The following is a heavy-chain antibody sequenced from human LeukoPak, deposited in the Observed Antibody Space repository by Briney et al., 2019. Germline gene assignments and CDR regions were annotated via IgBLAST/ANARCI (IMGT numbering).Heavy chain of an antibody. J-gene: IGHJ3*02. V-gene: IGHV3-11*04. CDR2: ISSSGSTI. CDR1: GFTFSDYY. CDR3: ARDAILVGNSSPEGAFDI. Sequence: GGSLRLSCAASGFTFSDYYMSWIRQAPGKGLEWVSYISSSGSTIYYADSVKGRFTISRDNAKNSLYLQMNSLRAEDTAVYYCARDAILVGNSSPEGAFDIWGQGTMVTVSS. D-gene: IGHD2-2*01.